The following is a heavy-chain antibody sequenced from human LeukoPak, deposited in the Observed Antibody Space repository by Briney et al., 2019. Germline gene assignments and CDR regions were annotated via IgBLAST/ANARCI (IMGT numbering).Heavy chain of an antibody. CDR1: GFSFSSYA. CDR2: ISDSGGST. J-gene: IGHJ4*02. V-gene: IGHV3-23*01. Sequence: GGSLRLSCAASGFSFSSYAMSWVRQAPGKGLEWVSTISDSGGSTYYADSVKGRFTSSRDNSKNTLYLQMNSLRAEDTAVYYCAKDRPHPSVEPTNFDYWGQGTLVTVSS. D-gene: IGHD5/OR15-5a*01. CDR3: AKDRPHPSVEPTNFDY.